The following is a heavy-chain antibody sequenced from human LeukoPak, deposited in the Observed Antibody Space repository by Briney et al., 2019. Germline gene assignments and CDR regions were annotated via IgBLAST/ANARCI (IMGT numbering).Heavy chain of an antibody. D-gene: IGHD2-8*01. J-gene: IGHJ6*02. V-gene: IGHV3-11*01. CDR1: GFTFSDYY. Sequence: GGSLRLSCAASGFTFSDYYMSWIRQAPGKGLEWVSYISSSGSTIYYADSVKGRFTIPRDNAKNSLYLQMNSLRAEGTAVYYCARTPVSDYYYYGMDVWGQGTTVTVSS. CDR3: ARTPVSDYYYYGMDV. CDR2: ISSSGSTI.